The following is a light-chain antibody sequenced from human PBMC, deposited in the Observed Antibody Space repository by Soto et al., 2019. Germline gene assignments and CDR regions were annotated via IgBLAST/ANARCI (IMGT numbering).Light chain of an antibody. CDR1: SSDVGGYNY. CDR3: CSYTSSTTLNV. V-gene: IGLV2-14*01. J-gene: IGLJ1*01. CDR2: EVS. Sequence: QLVLTQPASVSGSPGQSITISCTGTSSDVGGYNYVSWYQQHPGKAPKLMIYEVSNRPSGVSNRFSGSKSGNTASLTISGLQAEDEADYYCCSYTSSTTLNVFGTGTKVTVL.